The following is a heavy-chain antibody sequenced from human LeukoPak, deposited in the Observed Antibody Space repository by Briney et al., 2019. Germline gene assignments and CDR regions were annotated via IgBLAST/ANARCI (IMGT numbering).Heavy chain of an antibody. V-gene: IGHV3-74*03. Sequence: GGSLRLSCVASGFTFSSYWMHWVRQAPGKGLVWVARINSDGSSTKCADSVKGRFTISRDNAKNTLYLQMNSLRAEDTAVYYCAALDHGHDYWGQGTLVTVSS. CDR2: INSDGSST. J-gene: IGHJ4*02. CDR3: AALDHGHDY. CDR1: GFTFSSYW.